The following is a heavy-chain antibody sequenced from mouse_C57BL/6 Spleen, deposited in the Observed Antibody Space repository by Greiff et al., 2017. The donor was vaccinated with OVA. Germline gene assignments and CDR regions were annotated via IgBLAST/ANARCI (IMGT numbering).Heavy chain of an antibody. D-gene: IGHD2-4*01. Sequence: QVQLKQPGTELVKPGASVKLSCKASGYTFTSYWMHWVKQRPGQGLEWIGNINPSNGGTNYNEKFKSKATLTVDKSSSTAYMQLSSLTSEDSAVYYCAREGFYDYEFAYWGQGTLVTVSA. J-gene: IGHJ3*01. CDR1: GYTFTSYW. V-gene: IGHV1-53*01. CDR3: AREGFYDYEFAY. CDR2: INPSNGGT.